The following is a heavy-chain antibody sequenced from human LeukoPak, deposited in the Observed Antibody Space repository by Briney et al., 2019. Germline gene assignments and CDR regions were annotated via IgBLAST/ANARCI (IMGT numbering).Heavy chain of an antibody. J-gene: IGHJ5*02. CDR1: GFIFSNYA. V-gene: IGHV3-23*01. CDR2: VIGDGGRT. CDR3: AKAVGPSGYHPAS. D-gene: IGHD3-22*01. Sequence: GGSLRLSCAASGFIFSNYAMSWVRQAPGKGLEWVSAVIGDGGRTYDADSVKGRFTISRDNSKNTLFLQMNSLRAEDSAMYYCAKAVGPSGYHPASWGQGTLVTVSS.